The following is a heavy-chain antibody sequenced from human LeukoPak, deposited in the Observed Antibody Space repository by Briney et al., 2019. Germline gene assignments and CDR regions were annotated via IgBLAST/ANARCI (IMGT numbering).Heavy chain of an antibody. V-gene: IGHV1-69*04. CDR2: IIPVLGIA. D-gene: IGHD1-7*01. CDR1: GGTFSSYA. CDR3: ARDYATGTTLTPFDY. J-gene: IGHJ4*02. Sequence: SVKVSCKASGGTFSSYAFGWVRQAPGQGLEWMGRIIPVLGIANYAQNFQGRVTITADKSTSTAYMELSSLRSEDTAVYYCARDYATGTTLTPFDYWGQGTLVTVSS.